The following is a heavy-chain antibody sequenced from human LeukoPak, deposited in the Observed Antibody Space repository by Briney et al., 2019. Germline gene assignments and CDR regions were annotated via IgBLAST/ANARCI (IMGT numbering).Heavy chain of an antibody. CDR2: IYYSGST. V-gene: IGHV4-59*01. J-gene: IGHJ3*02. Sequence: SETLSLTCTVSGGSISSYYWSWIRQPPGKGLDWIGYIYYSGSTTYNPSLKSLVTISVDTSKNQFSLKLSSVTAADTAVYFCAKDGYTYGYGAFDIWGQGTMVTVSS. D-gene: IGHD5-18*01. CDR1: GGSISSYY. CDR3: AKDGYTYGYGAFDI.